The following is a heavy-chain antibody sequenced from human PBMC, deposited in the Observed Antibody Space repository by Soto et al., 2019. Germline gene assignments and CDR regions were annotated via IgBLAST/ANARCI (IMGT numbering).Heavy chain of an antibody. J-gene: IGHJ4*02. CDR1: GFNINNYA. CDR3: AREGRGIQDFDY. D-gene: IGHD3-16*01. CDR2: IGTNNHT. Sequence: EVQLVESGGGLVNPGGSPRLSCAASGFNINNYAMNWVRQATGKGLEWVSSIGTNNHTFHAESLKGRFTISRDNAKNSLFLQMNSLRAEDTAVYYCAREGRGIQDFDYWGQGTLVTVSS. V-gene: IGHV3-21*01.